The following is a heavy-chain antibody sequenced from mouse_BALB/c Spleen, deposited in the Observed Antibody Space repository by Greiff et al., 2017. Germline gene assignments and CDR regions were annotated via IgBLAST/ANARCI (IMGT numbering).Heavy chain of an antibody. CDR2: IYPSDSYT. V-gene: IGHV1-69*02. CDR1: GYTFTSYW. Sequence: VQLQQPGAELVRPGASVKLSCKASGYTFTSYWINWVKQRPGQGLEWIGNIYPSDSYTNYNQKFKDKATLTVDKSSSTAYMQLSSPTSEDSAVYYCTTYYAMDYWGQGTSVTVSS. CDR3: TTYYAMDY. J-gene: IGHJ4*01.